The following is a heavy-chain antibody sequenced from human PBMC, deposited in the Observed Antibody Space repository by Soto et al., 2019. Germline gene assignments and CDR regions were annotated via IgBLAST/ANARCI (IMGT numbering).Heavy chain of an antibody. CDR2: INPSLGIP. V-gene: IGHV1-69*02. CDR3: ARGGDYCDYKLDD. D-gene: IGHD4-17*01. J-gene: IGHJ6*01. Sequence: QVQLVQSGAEVKKPGSSVKVSCEASGGAFGSYSITWVRQAPGQWLEWMGRINPSLGIPDYAQKCQGRVEITPDKSTWRAYRERTSMKSDDGAGYYCARGGDYCDYKLDDWGQRTTGTVSS. CDR1: GGAFGSYS.